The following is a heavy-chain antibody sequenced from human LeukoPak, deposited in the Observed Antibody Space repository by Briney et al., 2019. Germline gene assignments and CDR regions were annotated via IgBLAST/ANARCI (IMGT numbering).Heavy chain of an antibody. Sequence: SQTLSLTCTVSGGSISSGDYYWSWIRQYPGKGLEWIGYIYYSRSTYYNPSLKSRVTISVDTSKNQFSLNLNSVTAADTAVYFCARVSSSWYGGPFDYWGQGTLVTVSS. J-gene: IGHJ4*02. V-gene: IGHV4-30-4*08. CDR3: ARVSSSWYGGPFDY. CDR2: IYYSRST. CDR1: GGSISSGDYY. D-gene: IGHD6-13*01.